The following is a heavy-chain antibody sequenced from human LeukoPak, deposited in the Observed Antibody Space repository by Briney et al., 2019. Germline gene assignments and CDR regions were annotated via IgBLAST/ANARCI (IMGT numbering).Heavy chain of an antibody. D-gene: IGHD3-3*01. CDR3: ARGDRYSFFDFDY. V-gene: IGHV1-2*02. CDR2: INPNSGGT. Sequence: ASVKVSCKASGYTFTGYYMHWVRQAPGQGLEWMGWINPNSGGTNYALKFQGRVTMTRDTSISTAYMELSRLRSDDTAVYYCARGDRYSFFDFDYWGQGTLVTVSS. CDR1: GYTFTGYY. J-gene: IGHJ4*02.